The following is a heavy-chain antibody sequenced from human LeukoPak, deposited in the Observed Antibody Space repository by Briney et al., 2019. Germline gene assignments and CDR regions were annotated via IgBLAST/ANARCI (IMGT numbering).Heavy chain of an antibody. D-gene: IGHD3-3*01. J-gene: IGHJ4*02. CDR2: IWYDGKNK. V-gene: IGHV3-33*06. CDR3: AKPEGNFWSGFDY. Sequence: GGSLRLSCTASGFTFSDYGMHWVRQATGKGLEWVAVIWYDGKNKYYADSVKGRFTISRDNSKNTMYLQLNSLRVEDTAVYYCAKPEGNFWSGFDYWGQGTLVTVSS. CDR1: GFTFSDYG.